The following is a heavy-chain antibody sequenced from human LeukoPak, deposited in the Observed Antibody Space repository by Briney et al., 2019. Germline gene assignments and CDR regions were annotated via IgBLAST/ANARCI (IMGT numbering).Heavy chain of an antibody. CDR1: GGTFSSYA. J-gene: IGHJ3*02. D-gene: IGHD6-13*01. Sequence: GASVKVSCKASGGTFSSYAISWVRQAPGQGLEWMGGIIPIFGTANYAQKFQGRVTITADKSTSTAYMELSSLRSEDTAVYYCARGKNWYPKGGDAFDIWGQGTMVTVSS. CDR3: ARGKNWYPKGGDAFDI. V-gene: IGHV1-69*06. CDR2: IIPIFGTA.